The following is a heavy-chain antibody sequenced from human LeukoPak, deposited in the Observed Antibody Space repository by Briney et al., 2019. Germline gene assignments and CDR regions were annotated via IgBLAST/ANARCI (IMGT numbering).Heavy chain of an antibody. CDR3: TSDLWVLTGYLGY. CDR1: GFTFSNAW. D-gene: IGHD3-9*01. V-gene: IGHV3-15*01. J-gene: IGHJ4*02. Sequence: GSLRLSCAASGFTFSNAWMSWVRQAPGKGLEWVGRIKSKTDGGTTDYAAPVKGRFTISRDDSKNTLYLQMNSLKTEDTAVYYCTSDLWVLTGYLGYWGQETLVTVSS. CDR2: IKSKTDGGTT.